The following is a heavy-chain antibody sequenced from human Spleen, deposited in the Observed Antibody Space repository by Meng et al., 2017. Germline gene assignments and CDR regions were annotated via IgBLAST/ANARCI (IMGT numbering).Heavy chain of an antibody. CDR3: TKGRSSGWNAFDI. CDR1: GFTFSHHA. V-gene: IGHV3-23*01. D-gene: IGHD6-19*01. J-gene: IGHJ3*02. CDR2: ISGSGGST. Sequence: GESLKISCAASGFTFSHHAMNWVRQGPGKGLEWVSAISGSGGSTYYADSVKGRFTISRDNPKNTMYLQMNSLRAEDTAVYYCTKGRSSGWNAFDIWGQGTMGTVSS.